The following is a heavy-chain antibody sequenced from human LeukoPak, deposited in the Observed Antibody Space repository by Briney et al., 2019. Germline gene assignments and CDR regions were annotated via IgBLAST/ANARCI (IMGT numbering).Heavy chain of an antibody. CDR1: GGTFSSYA. CDR2: IIPIFGTA. Sequence: GASVKVSCKASGGTFSSYAISWVRQAPGQGLEWMGGIIPIFGTANYAQKFQGRVTITTDESTSTAYMELSSLRSEDTAVYYCARGWPFNRPHFQHWGQGTLVTVSS. V-gene: IGHV1-69*05. CDR3: ARGWPFNRPHFQH. J-gene: IGHJ1*01. D-gene: IGHD1-14*01.